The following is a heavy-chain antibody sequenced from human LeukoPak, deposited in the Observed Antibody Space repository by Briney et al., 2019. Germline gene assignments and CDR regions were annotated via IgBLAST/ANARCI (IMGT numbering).Heavy chain of an antibody. CDR3: ARAVGGDGSGSL. D-gene: IGHD3-10*01. CDR2: IYYRVTS. V-gene: IGHV4-59*01. J-gene: IGHJ4*02. Sequence: SSETLSLTCTVSGDSISTYYWSWIRQPPGKGLEWIGYIYYRVTSDYNPSLKSRVTMSVDMSTRQISLKLSSVTAADTAVYYCARAVGGDGSGSLWGPGTLVTVSS. CDR1: GDSISTYY.